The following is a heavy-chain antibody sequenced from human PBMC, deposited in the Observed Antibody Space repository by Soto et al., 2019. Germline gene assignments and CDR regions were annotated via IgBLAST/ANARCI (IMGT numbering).Heavy chain of an antibody. J-gene: IGHJ4*02. CDR2: GYYSGST. Sequence: QVQLQESGPGLVKPSQTLSLTCTVSGGSISSGDCYWSWLRQPPGQGLEWIGYGYYSGSTHSNPSYERRVTIRVATSKIQSALKLSSVTAAVTAVYSGAVLFVGATRGHRIDYWGQGTLVTVSS. CDR1: GGSISSGDCY. D-gene: IGHD3-16*01. V-gene: IGHV4-30-4*01. CDR3: AVLFVGATRGHRIDY.